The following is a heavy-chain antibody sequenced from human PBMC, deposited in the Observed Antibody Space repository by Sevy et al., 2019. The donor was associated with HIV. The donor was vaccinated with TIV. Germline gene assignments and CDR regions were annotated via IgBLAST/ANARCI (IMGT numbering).Heavy chain of an antibody. J-gene: IGHJ4*02. CDR3: ARAVAAGDF. V-gene: IGHV3-7*01. D-gene: IGHD2-21*01. Sequence: GGSLRLSCAASGFTFTRGGMSWVRQAPGKGLEWVANKNEDGSEKYYVDSVKGRFTISRDNARKSLHLKMNSLRAEDTDIYYCARAVAAGDFWGQGTLVTVSS. CDR2: KNEDGSEK. CDR1: GFTFTRGG.